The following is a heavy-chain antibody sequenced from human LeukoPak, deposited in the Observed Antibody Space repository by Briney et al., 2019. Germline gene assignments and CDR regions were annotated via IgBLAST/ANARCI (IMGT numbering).Heavy chain of an antibody. CDR1: GFTFSRYS. CDR2: ISSRSTNI. Sequence: PGGSLRLSCAGSGFTFSRYSMNWFRQAPGKGLERVSSISSRSTNIFYADSVKGRFTISRDNAKNSLYLQMNSMGTEATAVYYCARDAQWLVPEGYFYHMDVWGKGTTVTVSS. V-gene: IGHV3-21*01. CDR3: ARDAQWLVPEGYFYHMDV. D-gene: IGHD6-19*01. J-gene: IGHJ6*03.